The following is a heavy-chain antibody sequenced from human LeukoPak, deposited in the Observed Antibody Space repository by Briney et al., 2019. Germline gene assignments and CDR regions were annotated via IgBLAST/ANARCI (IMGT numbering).Heavy chain of an antibody. Sequence: SQTLSLTCAISGDSVSSNSVTWNWIRRSPWRGLEWLGRTYYRSTWYNDYAVSVRGRITVNPDTSKNQFSLHLNSVTPEDTAVYYCARRLTQYDCFDPWGQGILVTVSS. CDR3: ARRLTQYDCFDP. CDR2: TYYRSTWYN. CDR1: GDSVSSNSVT. V-gene: IGHV6-1*01. J-gene: IGHJ5*02. D-gene: IGHD2-2*01.